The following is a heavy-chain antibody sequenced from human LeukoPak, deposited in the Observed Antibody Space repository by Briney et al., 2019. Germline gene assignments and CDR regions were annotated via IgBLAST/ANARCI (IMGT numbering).Heavy chain of an antibody. D-gene: IGHD3-3*01. V-gene: IGHV3-21*01. Sequence: GGSLRLSCAASGFTFSSYSMNWVRQAPGKGLEWVSSISSSSSYIYYADSVKGRFTISRDNAKNSLYLQMNSLRAEDTAVYYCARSSRFLAMDVWGKGTTVTVSS. CDR1: GFTFSSYS. J-gene: IGHJ6*04. CDR2: ISSSSSYI. CDR3: ARSSRFLAMDV.